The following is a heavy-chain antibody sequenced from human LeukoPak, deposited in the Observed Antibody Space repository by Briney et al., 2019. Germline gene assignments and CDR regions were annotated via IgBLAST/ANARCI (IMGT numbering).Heavy chain of an antibody. Sequence: PGGSLRLSCAASGFTFNTYGMHWVRQAPGKGLEWVAVIWSDGSKKYYADSVKGRFTISRDNSRNTLYVQMNSLRVEDTAVYYCATSFGDYDTHSWGQGTLVTVYS. CDR1: GFTFNTYG. CDR2: IWSDGSKK. J-gene: IGHJ5*02. CDR3: ATSFGDYDTHS. D-gene: IGHD3-22*01. V-gene: IGHV3-33*01.